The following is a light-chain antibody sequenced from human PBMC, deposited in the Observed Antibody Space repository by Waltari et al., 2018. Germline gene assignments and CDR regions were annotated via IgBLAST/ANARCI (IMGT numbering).Light chain of an antibody. CDR3: AAWDDSRSGCV. V-gene: IGLV1-47*01. J-gene: IGLJ1*01. Sequence: QSVLTQPPSASGTPGQRVTISCSGSSSNIGSNYVYWYQKLPGTAPNLRIYRNKHRPSWAHDRVAGSRSGTSASPAISGTRSEGEADYYCAAWDDSRSGCVFGTGTKVTVL. CDR2: RNK. CDR1: SSNIGSNY.